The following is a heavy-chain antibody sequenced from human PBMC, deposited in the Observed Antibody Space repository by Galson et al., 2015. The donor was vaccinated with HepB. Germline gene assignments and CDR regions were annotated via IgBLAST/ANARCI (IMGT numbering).Heavy chain of an antibody. CDR1: GFTFSSYG. V-gene: IGHV3-33*01. CDR2: IWYDGSNK. D-gene: IGHD6-19*01. CDR3: ARDKMRQWLIYGIDV. Sequence: SLRLSCAASGFTFSSYGMHWVRQAPGKGLEWVAVIWYDGSNKYYADSVKGRFTISRDNSKNTLYLQMNSLRAEDTAVYYCARDKMRQWLIYGIDVWGQGTTVTVSS. J-gene: IGHJ6*02.